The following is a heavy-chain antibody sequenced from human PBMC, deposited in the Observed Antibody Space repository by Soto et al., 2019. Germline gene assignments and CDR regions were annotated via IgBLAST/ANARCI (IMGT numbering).Heavy chain of an antibody. CDR2: INAGNGNT. CDR3: ARERHTGLGRSRTYSSSHPFDY. J-gene: IGHJ4*02. V-gene: IGHV1-3*01. D-gene: IGHD6-13*01. CDR1: GYTFTSYA. Sequence: ASVKVSCKASGYTFTSYAMHWVRQAPGQRLEWMGWINAGNGNTKYSQKFQGRVTITRDTSASTAYMELSSLRSEDTAVYYCARERHTGLGRSRTYSSSHPFDYWGQGTLVTVSS.